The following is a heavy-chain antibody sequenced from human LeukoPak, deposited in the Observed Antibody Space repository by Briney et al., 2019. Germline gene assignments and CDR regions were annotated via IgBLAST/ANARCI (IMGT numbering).Heavy chain of an antibody. CDR3: ARDGPGSMYYYYAMDV. Sequence: SRVTISMDTSKNQFSLKVSSVTAADTAVYYCARDGPGSMYYYYAMDVWGQGTTVTVSS. V-gene: IGHV4-30-2*04. D-gene: IGHD2/OR15-2a*01. J-gene: IGHJ6*02.